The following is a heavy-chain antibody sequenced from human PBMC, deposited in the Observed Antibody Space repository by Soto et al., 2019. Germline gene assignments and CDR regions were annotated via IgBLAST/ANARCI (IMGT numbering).Heavy chain of an antibody. D-gene: IGHD6-13*01. V-gene: IGHV4-34*01. J-gene: IGHJ6*03. CDR2: INHSGST. CDR3: ARNGQLVKRRNYYYYYYMDV. Sequence: SETLSLTCAVYGGSFSGYYWSWIRQPPGKGLEWIGEINHSGSTNYNPSLKSRVTISVDTSKNQFSLKLSSVTAADTAVYCCARNGQLVKRRNYYYYYYMDVWGKGTTVTVSS. CDR1: GGSFSGYY.